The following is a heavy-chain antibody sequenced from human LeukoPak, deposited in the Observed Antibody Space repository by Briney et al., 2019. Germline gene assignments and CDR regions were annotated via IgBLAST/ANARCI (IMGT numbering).Heavy chain of an antibody. CDR2: ISYDGSNK. J-gene: IGHJ4*02. CDR3: AKDDYDYVWGSYRYLGY. Sequence: GRSLRLSCAASGFTFSSYGMHWVRQAPGKGLEWVAVISYDGSNKYYADSVKGRFTISRDNSKNTLYLQMNSLRAEDTAVYYCAKDDYDYVWGSYRYLGYWGQGTLVTVSS. V-gene: IGHV3-30*18. CDR1: GFTFSSYG. D-gene: IGHD3-16*02.